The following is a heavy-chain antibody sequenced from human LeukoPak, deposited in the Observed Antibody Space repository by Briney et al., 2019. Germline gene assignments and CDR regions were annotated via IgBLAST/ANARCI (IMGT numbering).Heavy chain of an antibody. CDR2: ISGSGGST. CDR1: GFTFSSYA. V-gene: IGHV3-23*01. D-gene: IGHD6-19*01. J-gene: IGHJ4*02. CDR3: AKKYSSGWCFDY. Sequence: GGSLRLSCAASGFTFSSYAMSWARQAPGKGMEWVSAISGSGGSTYYADSVTGRFTISRDNSKNTLYLQMNSLRAEDTAVYYCAKKYSSGWCFDYWGQGTLVTVSS.